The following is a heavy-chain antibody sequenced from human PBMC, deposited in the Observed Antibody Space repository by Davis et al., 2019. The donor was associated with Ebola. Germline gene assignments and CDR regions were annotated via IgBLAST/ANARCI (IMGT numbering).Heavy chain of an antibody. J-gene: IGHJ6*02. CDR2: IYYSGST. CDR3: ARANLQHYYYGMDV. V-gene: IGHV4-59*01. D-gene: IGHD4-11*01. CDR1: GGSISSYY. Sequence: MPSETLPLTCTVSGGSISSYYWSWIRQPPGKGLEWIGYIYYSGSTNYNPSLKSRVTISVDTSKNQFSLKLSSVTAADTAVYYCARANLQHYYYGMDVWGQGTTVTVSS.